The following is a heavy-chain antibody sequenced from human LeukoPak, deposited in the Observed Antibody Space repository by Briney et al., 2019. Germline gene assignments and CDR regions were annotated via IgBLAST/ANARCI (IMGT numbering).Heavy chain of an antibody. CDR3: AKDRVGYCIDGLCFPVDY. J-gene: IGHJ4*02. V-gene: IGHV3-30*02. CDR1: GFTFSSYG. Sequence: GGSLRLSRAASGFTFSSYGMHWVRQAPGKGLEWVAFIRYDGSNKYYADSVKGRFTISRDNSKNTLYLQMNSLRAEDTAVYYCAKDRVGYCIDGLCFPVDYWGQGTLVTVSS. CDR2: IRYDGSNK. D-gene: IGHD2-8*01.